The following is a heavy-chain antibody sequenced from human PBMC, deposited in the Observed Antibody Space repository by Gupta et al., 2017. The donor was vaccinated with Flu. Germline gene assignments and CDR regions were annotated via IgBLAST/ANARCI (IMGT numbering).Heavy chain of an antibody. CDR1: GFSFSTYG. V-gene: IGHV3-30*18. CDR2: ISHDGSQN. CDR3: AKDWRWNNNIYGMNV. J-gene: IGHJ6*02. D-gene: IGHD1-1*01. Sequence: QERVVESGGGVVQPGRSLRLSCAASGFSFSTYGMQWVRQAPGKGMEWLAGISHDGSQNYHTDSVKGRFIISRDNSKNTLYLQMSGLRTEDTAVYYCAKDWRWNNNIYGMNVWGQGTTVTVSS.